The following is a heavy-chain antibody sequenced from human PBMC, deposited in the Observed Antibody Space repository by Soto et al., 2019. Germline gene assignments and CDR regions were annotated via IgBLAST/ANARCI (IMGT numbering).Heavy chain of an antibody. CDR3: ARLSLVDILPGPDP. Sequence: SDTLSLTCTGSGGSISSGDYYWSWIRQPPGKGLEWIGYIYYSGSTYYNPSLKSRVTISVDTSKNQFSLKLSSVTAADTAVYYCARLSLVDILPGPDPWGQGTLVTVXS. D-gene: IGHD3-9*01. CDR1: GGSISSGDYY. J-gene: IGHJ5*02. V-gene: IGHV4-30-4*02. CDR2: IYYSGST.